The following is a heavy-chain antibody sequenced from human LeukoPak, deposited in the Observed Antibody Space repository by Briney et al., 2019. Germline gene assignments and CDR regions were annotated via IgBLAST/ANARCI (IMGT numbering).Heavy chain of an antibody. V-gene: IGHV3-9*03. CDR3: AKDTQADYYDSSGYTDY. D-gene: IGHD3-22*01. CDR1: GFTFDDYG. J-gene: IGHJ4*02. Sequence: GGSLRLSCAASGFTFDDYGMHWIRQAPGKGLEWVSGISWNRGRIGYAGSVKGRFTTSRDNAKNSLYLQMNSLRAEDMALYYCAKDTQADYYDSSGYTDYWGQGTLVTVSS. CDR2: ISWNRGRI.